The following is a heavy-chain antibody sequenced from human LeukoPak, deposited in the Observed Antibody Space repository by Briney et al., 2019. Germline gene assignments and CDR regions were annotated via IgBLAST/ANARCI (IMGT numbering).Heavy chain of an antibody. CDR2: ISSSSSYI. CDR3: ARRALRWNAFDI. D-gene: IGHD4-23*01. Sequence: GGPRNPSCPAPGFTFGGYWMHWFRKAPGKGLDWVSSISSSSSYIYYADSVKGRFTISRDNAKNSLYLQMNSLRAEDTAVYYCARRALRWNAFDIWGQGTMVTVSS. V-gene: IGHV3-21*01. CDR1: GFTFGGYW. J-gene: IGHJ3*02.